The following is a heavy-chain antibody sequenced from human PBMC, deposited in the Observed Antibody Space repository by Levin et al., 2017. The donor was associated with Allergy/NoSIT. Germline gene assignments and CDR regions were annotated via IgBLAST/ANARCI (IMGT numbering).Heavy chain of an antibody. CDR3: AREYRQRPLTD. CDR2: IKEDGSEK. V-gene: IGHV3-7*01. J-gene: IGHJ4*02. D-gene: IGHD3-16*02. Sequence: SGESLKISCAASGFTFSSYWMSWLRQAPGKGLEWVANIKEDGSEKYYVDSVKGRFTISRDNAENSLYLQMNSLRAEDTAVYYCAREYRQRPLTDWGQGTLVTVSS. CDR1: GFTFSSYW.